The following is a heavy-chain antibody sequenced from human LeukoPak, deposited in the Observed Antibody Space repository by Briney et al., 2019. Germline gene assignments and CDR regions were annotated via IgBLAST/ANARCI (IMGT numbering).Heavy chain of an antibody. V-gene: IGHV3-23*01. D-gene: IGHD1-26*01. J-gene: IGHJ6*01. Sequence: GGSLRLSCAASGFTFSNFAMSWVRRTPGKGLEWVSGIINSGDTLYGDSVKGRFTISRDNSKNTLHLEMNSLRAEDTAIYYCAKMKGHPLPKYYMDVWGQGTTVTVSS. CDR2: IINSGDT. CDR3: AKMKGHPLPKYYMDV. CDR1: GFTFSNFA.